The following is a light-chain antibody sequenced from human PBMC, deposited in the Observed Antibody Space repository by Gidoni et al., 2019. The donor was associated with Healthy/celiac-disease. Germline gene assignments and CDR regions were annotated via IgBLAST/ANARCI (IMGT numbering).Light chain of an antibody. Sequence: DIQMTQSPSTLSASVGDRVTITCRASQSISSWLAWYQQKPGKAPKLLIYKASSLESGVPSRFSGSGSGTEFTLTISSLQPDDFATYYCQQDNSPLPFGPGTKVDIK. CDR3: QQDNSPLP. J-gene: IGKJ3*01. V-gene: IGKV1-5*03. CDR1: QSISSW. CDR2: KAS.